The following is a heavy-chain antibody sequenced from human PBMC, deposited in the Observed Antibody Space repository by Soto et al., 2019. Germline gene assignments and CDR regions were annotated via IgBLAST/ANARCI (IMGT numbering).Heavy chain of an antibody. V-gene: IGHV5-10-1*01. CDR3: ARSDRSGWYEGGY. Sequence: GSLKISCKGSGYSFTSYWISWVRQMPGKGLEWMGRIDPSDSYTNYSPSFQGHVTISADKSISTAYLQWSSLKASDTAMYYCARSDRSGWYEGGYWGQGTLVTVSS. D-gene: IGHD6-19*01. CDR2: IDPSDSYT. CDR1: GYSFTSYW. J-gene: IGHJ4*02.